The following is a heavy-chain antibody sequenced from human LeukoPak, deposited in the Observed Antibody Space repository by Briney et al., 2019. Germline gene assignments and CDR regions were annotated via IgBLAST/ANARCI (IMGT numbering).Heavy chain of an antibody. Sequence: GGTLRLSCAASGFTFSSYGMSWVRQAPGKGLEWVSAISGSGGSTYYADSVKGRFTISRDNSKNTLYLQMNSLRADDTAVYYCAKSPLRTRILLDYWGQGTLVTVSS. J-gene: IGHJ4*02. CDR2: ISGSGGST. V-gene: IGHV3-23*01. CDR1: GFTFSSYG. D-gene: IGHD3-3*01. CDR3: AKSPLRTRILLDY.